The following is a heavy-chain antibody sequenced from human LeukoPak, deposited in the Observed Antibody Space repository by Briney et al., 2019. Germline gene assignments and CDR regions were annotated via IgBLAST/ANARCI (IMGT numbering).Heavy chain of an antibody. J-gene: IGHJ5*02. CDR3: LRDPAADGGS. D-gene: IGHD4-23*01. Sequence: GGSLRLSCAASGFTFSSYWMSWMRQAPGKGLEWVANIKYDGNEEYYVDSVKGRFTISRDNAKNSLYLQMDSLRGEDTAVYYCLRDPAADGGSWGQGTLVIVSP. CDR1: GFTFSSYW. V-gene: IGHV3-7*01. CDR2: IKYDGNEE.